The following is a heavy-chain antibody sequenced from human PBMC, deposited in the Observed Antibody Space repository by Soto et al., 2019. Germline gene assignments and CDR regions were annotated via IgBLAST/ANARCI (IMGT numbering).Heavy chain of an antibody. CDR2: ISNSGST. CDR3: ATESGSTYGYFDY. V-gene: IGHV4-30-4*08. Sequence: SEPLSLTCTVSGGSVSSDEDYWSWIRQSPGKGLEWIGYISNSGSTGYNPSLKTRLSMSVDRSKNQFTLRLTSVNAADTAVYFCATESGSTYGYFDYWGQGTQVTVS. D-gene: IGHD5-18*01. J-gene: IGHJ4*02. CDR1: GGSVSSDEDY.